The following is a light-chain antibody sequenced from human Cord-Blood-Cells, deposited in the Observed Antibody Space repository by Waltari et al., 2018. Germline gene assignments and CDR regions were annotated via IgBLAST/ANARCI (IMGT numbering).Light chain of an antibody. V-gene: IGLV2-11*01. CDR3: CSYAGRV. J-gene: IGLJ3*02. Sequence: QSALTQPRSVSGSPGQSVSISCTGTSSDVGGYNYVSRYQQHPGKAPKLMIYDVSKRPSGVPDRFSGSKSGNTASLTISGLQAEDEADYYCCSYAGRVFGGGTKLTVL. CDR1: SSDVGGYNY. CDR2: DVS.